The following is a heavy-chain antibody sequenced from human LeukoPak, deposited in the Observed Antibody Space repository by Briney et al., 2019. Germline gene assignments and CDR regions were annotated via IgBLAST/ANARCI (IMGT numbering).Heavy chain of an antibody. D-gene: IGHD4-17*01. CDR1: GFTFSDYY. Sequence: GGSLRLSCAVSGFTFSDYYMSWFRQAPGKGLEWVSYISSGGSTISHADSVKGRFTISRDNAENSLYLQMNSLRAEDTAVYYCAKASTVTTYYYFDYWGQGTLVTVSS. J-gene: IGHJ4*02. CDR3: AKASTVTTYYYFDY. V-gene: IGHV3-11*01. CDR2: ISSGGSTI.